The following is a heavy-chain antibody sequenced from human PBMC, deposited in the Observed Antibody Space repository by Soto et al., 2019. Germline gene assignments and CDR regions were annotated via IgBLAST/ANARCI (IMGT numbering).Heavy chain of an antibody. CDR1: GFTFSSFG. Sequence: GGSLRLSCAASGFTFSSFGMHWVRQAPDKGLQWVAVISYDGSDKYYADSVKGRFTISRDDSTNTMYLQMSSLRLEDTAVYYCARDPPPLILTGRPYYYYYGMDVWGQGTTVTVSS. V-gene: IGHV3-30*03. D-gene: IGHD3-9*01. J-gene: IGHJ6*02. CDR2: ISYDGSDK. CDR3: ARDPPPLILTGRPYYYYYGMDV.